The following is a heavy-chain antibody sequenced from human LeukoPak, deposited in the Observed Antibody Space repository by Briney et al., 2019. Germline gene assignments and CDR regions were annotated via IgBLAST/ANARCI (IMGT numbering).Heavy chain of an antibody. J-gene: IGHJ4*02. CDR1: GFTFSRYG. Sequence: PGGALTLSCAACGFTFSRYGMHWVRQAPGKGLEGVAVISYDGTNKYYVDSVKGRFTIPRDNSKNTLYLQMNSLRAEDTAVYYCAKRGDCSSISCSTYGIDYWGQGTLVTGSS. D-gene: IGHD2-2*01. CDR2: ISYDGTNK. V-gene: IGHV3-30*18. CDR3: AKRGDCSSISCSTYGIDY.